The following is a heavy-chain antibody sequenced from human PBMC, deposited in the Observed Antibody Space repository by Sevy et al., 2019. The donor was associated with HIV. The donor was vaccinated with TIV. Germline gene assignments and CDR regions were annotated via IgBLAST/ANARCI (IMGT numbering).Heavy chain of an antibody. CDR2: IGTAGDP. CDR3: ARQVAYYDILTGYPHYYYGMDV. D-gene: IGHD3-9*01. V-gene: IGHV3-13*05. J-gene: IGHJ6*02. CDR1: GFTFSSYD. Sequence: GSLRLSCAASGFTFSSYDMHWVRQATGKGLEWVSAIGTAGDPYYPGSVKGRFTISRENVKNSLYLQMNSLRAGDTAVYYCARQVAYYDILTGYPHYYYGMDVWGQGTTVTVSS.